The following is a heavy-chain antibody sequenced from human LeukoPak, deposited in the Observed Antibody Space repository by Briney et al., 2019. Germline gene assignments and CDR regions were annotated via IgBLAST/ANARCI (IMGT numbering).Heavy chain of an antibody. CDR1: GFTFSSYW. J-gene: IGHJ3*02. CDR3: ARTNWVDAFDI. CDR2: INTDGSST. Sequence: GGSLRLSCAASGFTFSSYWMHWVRQAPGKGLVWVSRINTDGSSTSYADSVKGRFTIPRDNAKNTLYLQMNSLRAEDTAVYYCARTNWVDAFDIWGQGTMVTVSS. V-gene: IGHV3-74*01. D-gene: IGHD7-27*01.